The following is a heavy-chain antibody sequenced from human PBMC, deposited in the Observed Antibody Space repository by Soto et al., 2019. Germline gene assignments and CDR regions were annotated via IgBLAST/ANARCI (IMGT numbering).Heavy chain of an antibody. J-gene: IGHJ6*02. V-gene: IGHV1-69*13. CDR2: IIPIFGTA. CDR1: GGTFSSYA. Sequence: SEKVSCKASGGTFSSYAISWVRQAPGQGLEWMGGIIPIFGTANYAQKFQGRVTITADESTSTAYMELSSLRSEDTAVYYCARTPYGDYPYYYYGMDVWGQGTTVTVSS. D-gene: IGHD4-17*01. CDR3: ARTPYGDYPYYYYGMDV.